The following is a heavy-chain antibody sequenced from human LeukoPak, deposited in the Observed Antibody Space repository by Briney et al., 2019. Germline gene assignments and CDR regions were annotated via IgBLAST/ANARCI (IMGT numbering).Heavy chain of an antibody. J-gene: IGHJ4*02. Sequence: SETLSLTCAVYVGSFSGYYWSWIRQPPGKGLEWIGEINHRGSTNYNPSLKSRVTTSVDPPKNQVSLKLTSVTAADTAVYYCARGLLSRVTRLWGQGTLVTVSS. CDR1: VGSFSGYY. V-gene: IGHV4-34*01. CDR2: INHRGST. CDR3: ARGLLSRVTRL. D-gene: IGHD2/OR15-2a*01.